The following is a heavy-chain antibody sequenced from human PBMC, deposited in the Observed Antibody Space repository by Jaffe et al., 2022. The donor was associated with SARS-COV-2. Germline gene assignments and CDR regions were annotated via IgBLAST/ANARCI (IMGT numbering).Heavy chain of an antibody. CDR3: ATPGPLAVAPWYYYYGMDV. J-gene: IGHJ6*02. CDR1: GYTFTSYA. CDR2: INTNTGNP. V-gene: IGHV7-4-1*02. Sequence: QVQLVQSGSELKKPGASVKVSCKASGYTFTSYAMNWVRQAPGQGLEWMGWINTNTGNPTYAQGFTGRFVFSLDTSVSTAYLQISSLKAEDTAVYYCATPGPLAVAPWYYYYGMDVWGQGTTVTVSS. D-gene: IGHD6-19*01.